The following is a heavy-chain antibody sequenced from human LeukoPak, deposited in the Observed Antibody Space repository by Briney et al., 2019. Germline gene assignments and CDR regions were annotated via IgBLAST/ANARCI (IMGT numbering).Heavy chain of an antibody. V-gene: IGHV4-39*01. CDR1: GGSISSSSYY. D-gene: IGHD3-3*01. J-gene: IGHJ6*02. CDR2: IYYSGST. Sequence: PSETLSLTCTVSGGSISSSSYYWGWIRQPPGKGLEWIGSIYYSGSTYYNPSLKSRVTISVDTSKNQFSLKLSSVTAADTAVYYCARHTELRFLEWLFHYGMDVWGQGTTVTVSS. CDR3: ARHTELRFLEWLFHYGMDV.